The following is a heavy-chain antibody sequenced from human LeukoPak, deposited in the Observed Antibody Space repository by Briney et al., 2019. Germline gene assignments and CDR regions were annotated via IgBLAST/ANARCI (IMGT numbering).Heavy chain of an antibody. CDR2: IYYSGIT. J-gene: IGHJ3*02. CDR3: ARTRRITIFGVVVNGFDI. CDR1: GDSISSDSYY. V-gene: IGHV4-39*01. Sequence: SETLSLTCTVSGDSISSDSYYWGWIRQPPGKGLEWIGSIYYSGITYYNPSLKSRVIISVDTSKNQFSLKLSFVTAADTAVYYCARTRRITIFGVVVNGFDIWGQGTMVTVSS. D-gene: IGHD3-3*01.